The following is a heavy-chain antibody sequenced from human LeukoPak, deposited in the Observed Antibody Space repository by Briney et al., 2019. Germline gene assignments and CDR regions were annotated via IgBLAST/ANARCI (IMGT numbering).Heavy chain of an antibody. Sequence: PSDTLSLTCTVSGGSISIHNWNWIRQPPEKGLEWIGDIYNSGSPNYNPSLKSRVTISVDTSKNQFSLKLSSVTAADTAAYYCARVDSSGYYTFFDYWGQGTLVTVSS. J-gene: IGHJ4*02. D-gene: IGHD3-22*01. V-gene: IGHV4-59*11. CDR3: ARVDSSGYYTFFDY. CDR2: IYNSGSP. CDR1: GGSISIHN.